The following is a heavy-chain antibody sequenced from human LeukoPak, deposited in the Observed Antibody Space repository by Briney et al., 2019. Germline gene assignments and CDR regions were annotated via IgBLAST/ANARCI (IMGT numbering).Heavy chain of an antibody. J-gene: IGHJ3*02. D-gene: IGHD3-22*01. V-gene: IGHV4-34*01. CDR2: INHSGST. CDR3: ARGPGLHYHDSSGYYRKAFDI. CDR1: GGSFSGYY. Sequence: PSETLSLTCAVYGGSFSGYYWSWIRQPPGKGLEWIGEINHSGSTNYNPSLKTRVTISVDTSKNQFSLKLSSVTAADTAVYYCARGPGLHYHDSSGYYRKAFDIWGQGTMVTVSS.